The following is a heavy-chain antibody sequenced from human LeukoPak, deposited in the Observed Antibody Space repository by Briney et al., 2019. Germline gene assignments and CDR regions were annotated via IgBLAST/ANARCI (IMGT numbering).Heavy chain of an antibody. Sequence: GGSLRLSCAASGYSFNDYGMHWVRRAPGKGLEWVANIKQDGSEKYYVDSVKGRFTISRDNAKNSLYLQMNSLRAEDTAVYYCARAMTYYYMDVWGKGTTVTVSS. J-gene: IGHJ6*03. CDR2: IKQDGSEK. CDR3: ARAMTYYYMDV. CDR1: GYSFNDYG. V-gene: IGHV3-7*01.